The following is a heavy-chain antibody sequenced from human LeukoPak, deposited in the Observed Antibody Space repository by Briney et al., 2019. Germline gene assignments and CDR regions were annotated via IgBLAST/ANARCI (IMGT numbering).Heavy chain of an antibody. CDR2: INHSGST. CDR3: ARRRTYYYDSSGYHYFDY. CDR1: GGSFSGYY. Sequence: SETLSLTCAVYGGSFSGYYWSWIRQPPGKGLEWIGEINHSGSTNYIPSLKSRVTISVDTSKNQFSLKLSSVTAADTAVYYCARRRTYYYDSSGYHYFDYWGQGTLVTVSS. J-gene: IGHJ4*02. D-gene: IGHD3-22*01. V-gene: IGHV4-34*01.